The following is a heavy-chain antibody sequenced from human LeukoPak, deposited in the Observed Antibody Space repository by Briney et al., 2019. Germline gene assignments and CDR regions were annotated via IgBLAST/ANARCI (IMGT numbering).Heavy chain of an antibody. J-gene: IGHJ4*02. CDR3: ARGAILGGYNLIDD. Sequence: PGKSLTLSCAASGFSFGTYAMHWVRQAPGKGLEWVALILYDGSLENTADSVRGRFIISRDNSKNTLFLQMNSLRIEDTAVYYCARGAILGGYNLIDDWGQGTLVTVSS. CDR1: GFSFGTYA. D-gene: IGHD1-26*01. CDR2: ILYDGSLE. V-gene: IGHV3-30*04.